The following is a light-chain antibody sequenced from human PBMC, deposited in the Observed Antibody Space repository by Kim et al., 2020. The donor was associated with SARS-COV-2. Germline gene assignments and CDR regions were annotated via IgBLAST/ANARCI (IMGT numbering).Light chain of an antibody. CDR1: ISDIGTYSL. CDR3: CSFTSAVNWM. Sequence: QSALTQPASLSASPGQSITISCSGTISDIGTYSLISWYQQHPGKAPRLIIFHISKRPSGVSDRFSGSKSGNTASLTISGLQPDDEADYFCCSFTSAVNWMFGGVTKLTVI. J-gene: IGLJ3*02. V-gene: IGLV2-23*02. CDR2: HIS.